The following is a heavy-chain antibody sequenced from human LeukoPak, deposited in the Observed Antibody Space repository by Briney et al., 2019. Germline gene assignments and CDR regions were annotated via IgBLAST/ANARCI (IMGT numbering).Heavy chain of an antibody. CDR1: GFTFSSYS. V-gene: IGHV3-21*01. Sequence: PGGSLRLSCAASGFTFSSYSMNWVRQAPGKGLEWVSFISSSSSYIYYADSVKGRFTISRDNAKNSLYLQMNSLRAEDTAVYYCARDTLYYYDSSGSAIQHWGQGTLVTVSS. CDR3: ARDTLYYYDSSGSAIQH. D-gene: IGHD3-22*01. CDR2: ISSSSSYI. J-gene: IGHJ1*01.